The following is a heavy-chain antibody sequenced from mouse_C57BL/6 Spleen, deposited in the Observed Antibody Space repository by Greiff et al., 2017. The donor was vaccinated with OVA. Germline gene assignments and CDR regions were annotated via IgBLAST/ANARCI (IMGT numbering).Heavy chain of an antibody. D-gene: IGHD1-1*01. V-gene: IGHV1-39*01. Sequence: VQLKQSGPELVKPGASVKISCKASGYSFTDYNMNWVKQSNGKSLEWIGVINPNYGTTSYNQKFKGKATLTVDQSSSTAYMQLNSLTSEDSAVYYCAIYYGSSPYYAKDYWGQGTSVTVSS. CDR1: GYSFTDYN. CDR2: INPNYGTT. J-gene: IGHJ4*01. CDR3: AIYYGSSPYYAKDY.